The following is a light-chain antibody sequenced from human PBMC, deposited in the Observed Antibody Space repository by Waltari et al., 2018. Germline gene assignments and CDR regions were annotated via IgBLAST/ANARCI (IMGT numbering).Light chain of an antibody. V-gene: IGKV3-20*01. CDR1: QTVRTTY. CDR2: GAS. J-gene: IGKJ4*01. CDR3: QQYDISPLT. Sequence: EIVLTQSPGTLSLSPGQRAPLSCRASQTVRTTYLAWYQQKPGQAPTLVIYGASSRAAGIPDRFSGSGSGTDFSLTISSLEPEDFAVYYCQQYDISPLTFGGGTKVEIK.